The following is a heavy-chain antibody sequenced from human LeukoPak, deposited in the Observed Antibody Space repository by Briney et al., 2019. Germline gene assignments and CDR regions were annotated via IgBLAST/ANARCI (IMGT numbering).Heavy chain of an antibody. D-gene: IGHD6-13*01. Sequence: PSETLSLTCTVSGGSVSSGSYYWSWIRQPPGKGLGWIGYIYYSGSTNYNPSLKSRVTISVDTSKNQFSLKLSSVTAADTAVYYCARVGVPGIAASWGQGTLVTVSS. V-gene: IGHV4-61*01. CDR2: IYYSGST. J-gene: IGHJ5*02. CDR1: GGSVSSGSYY. CDR3: ARVGVPGIAAS.